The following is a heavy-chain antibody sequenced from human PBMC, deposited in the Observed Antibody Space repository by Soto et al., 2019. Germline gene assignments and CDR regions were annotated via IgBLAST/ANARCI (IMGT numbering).Heavy chain of an antibody. CDR2: IYSSENT. CDR1: GGSVSSNSYS. J-gene: IGHJ4*02. V-gene: IGHV4-39*01. Sequence: PSETLSLTCTVSGGSVSSNSYSWGWIRQSPGKGLEWIGTIYSSENTYYNPSLLSRVTISVDTSKNQFSLKLSSVTAADTAVYYCARQGSITMIVVANFDYWGQGTLVTVSS. D-gene: IGHD3-22*01. CDR3: ARQGSITMIVVANFDY.